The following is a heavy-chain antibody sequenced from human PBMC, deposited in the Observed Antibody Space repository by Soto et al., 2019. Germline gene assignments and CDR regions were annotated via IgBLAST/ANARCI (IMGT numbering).Heavy chain of an antibody. CDR3: ARPGIDRIFGVAPFGMDV. Sequence: SVKVSCKASGGTFSSYAISWVRQAPGQGLEWMGGIIPIFGTANYAQKFQGRVTITADESTSTAYMELSSLRSEDTAVYYCARPGIDRIFGVAPFGMDVWGQGTTVTVSS. J-gene: IGHJ6*02. D-gene: IGHD3-3*02. CDR1: GGTFSSYA. V-gene: IGHV1-69*13. CDR2: IIPIFGTA.